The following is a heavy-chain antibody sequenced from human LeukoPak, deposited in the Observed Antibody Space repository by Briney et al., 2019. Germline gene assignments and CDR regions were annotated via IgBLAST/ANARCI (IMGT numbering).Heavy chain of an antibody. CDR2: IIPIFGTA. V-gene: IGHV1-69*13. CDR1: GGTFSSYA. J-gene: IGHJ4*02. CDR3: ASLPYYDGSGYWSGFDY. Sequence: GASVKVSCKASGGTFSSYAISWVRQAPGQGLEWMGGIIPIFGTAKYAQKFQGRVTITADESTSTAYMELSSLRSEDTAVYYCASLPYYDGSGYWSGFDYWGQGTLVTVSS. D-gene: IGHD3-22*01.